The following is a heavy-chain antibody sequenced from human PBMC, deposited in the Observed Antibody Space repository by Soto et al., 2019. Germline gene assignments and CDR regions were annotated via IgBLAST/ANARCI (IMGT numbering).Heavy chain of an antibody. CDR2: VYKSGGT. D-gene: IGHD3-16*01. CDR1: GGSISSSTYY. V-gene: IGHV4-39*01. Sequence: QLQLQESGPGLVKPSETLSLTCSVSGGSISSSTYYWVWIRQSPGKGLEWIGRVYKSGGTYYNPSLKRRVSISVDTPNNQFSLKINSVTAADTALYYCARHHDAVYYFDYCGQGILFTVSS. CDR3: ARHHDAVYYFDY. J-gene: IGHJ4*02.